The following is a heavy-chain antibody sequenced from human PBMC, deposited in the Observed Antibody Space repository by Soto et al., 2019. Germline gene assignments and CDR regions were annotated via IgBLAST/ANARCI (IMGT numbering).Heavy chain of an antibody. D-gene: IGHD4-17*01. V-gene: IGHV5-10-1*01. J-gene: IGHJ4*02. CDR1: GDTFTSYW. CDR3: VKDYGDYSY. Sequence: EVQLVPSGAEVKQPGESLMISCEVSGDTFTSYWISWLRQMPGKVREWMGMIDPGDTYTNYNPPFQGHVTISVAKSISTAYLKWRRRKASDTAMYYCVKDYGDYSYRGQGHRVTVSP. CDR2: IDPGDTYT.